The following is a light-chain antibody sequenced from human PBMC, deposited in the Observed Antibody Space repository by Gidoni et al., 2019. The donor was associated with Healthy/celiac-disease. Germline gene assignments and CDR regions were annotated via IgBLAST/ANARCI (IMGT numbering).Light chain of an antibody. CDR1: QGISSY. CDR3: QQYYSYPQLT. Sequence: AIRMTQSPSSFSASTGDRVTITCRASQGISSYLAWYQQKPGKAPKLLIYAASTLQSGVTSRFSGSGSGTDFTLTISCLQSEDFATYYCQQYYSYPQLTFGGGTKVEIK. J-gene: IGKJ4*01. CDR2: AAS. V-gene: IGKV1-8*01.